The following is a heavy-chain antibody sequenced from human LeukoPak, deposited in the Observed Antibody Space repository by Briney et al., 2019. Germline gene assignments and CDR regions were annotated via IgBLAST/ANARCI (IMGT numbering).Heavy chain of an antibody. J-gene: IGHJ6*03. CDR2: IYGDDRA. D-gene: IGHD3-9*01. Sequence: GGSLRPSCVPSGFTVNRNVMSWVRQAPGEGLEWVSLIYGDDRAFYADSVKGRFTTSRDKSKNTLFLQMSSLKPEDTAMYYCARDLAGFEEPRYYYYMDVWGKGTTVTVSS. V-gene: IGHV3-66*02. CDR1: GFTVNRNV. CDR3: ARDLAGFEEPRYYYYMDV.